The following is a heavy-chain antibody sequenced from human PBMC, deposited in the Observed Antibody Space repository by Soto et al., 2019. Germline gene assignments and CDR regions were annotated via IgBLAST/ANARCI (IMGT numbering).Heavy chain of an antibody. V-gene: IGHV1-46*03. J-gene: IGHJ4*02. CDR3: ASGGVDDYGDPPGY. Sequence: ASVKVSCKASGYTFTSYYMHCVQQAPGQGPEWMGIINPSGGRTSYAPKFQGRFTMTRDTSTSTVYMELSSLRSEDTAVYSCASGGVDDYGDPPGYWGQGPLVTVSS. CDR2: INPSGGRT. CDR1: GYTFTSYY. D-gene: IGHD4-17*01.